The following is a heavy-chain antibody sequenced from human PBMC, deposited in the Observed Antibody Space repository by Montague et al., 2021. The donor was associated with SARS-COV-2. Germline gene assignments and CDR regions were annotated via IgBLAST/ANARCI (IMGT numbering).Heavy chain of an antibody. V-gene: IGHV4-34*01. CDR2: INHSGST. J-gene: IGHJ5*02. CDR3: ARGPRITMIVVVITDIWFDP. CDR1: GGSFSGYY. Sequence: SETLSLTCAVYGGSFSGYYWSWIRQPPGKGLEWNGEINHSGSTNYNPSLKSRVTISVDTSKNQYSLKLSPVTAADTDVYYCARGPRITMIVVVITDIWFDPWGQGTLVTVSS. D-gene: IGHD3-22*01.